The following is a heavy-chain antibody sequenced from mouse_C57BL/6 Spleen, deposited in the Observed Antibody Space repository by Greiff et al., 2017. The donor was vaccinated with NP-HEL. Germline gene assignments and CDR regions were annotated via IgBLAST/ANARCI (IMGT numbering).Heavy chain of an antibody. V-gene: IGHV10-1*01. CDR1: GFSFNTYA. CDR2: IRSKSNNYAT. CDR3: VRQGSSWYFDV. D-gene: IGHD1-1*01. J-gene: IGHJ1*03. Sequence: EVQLVESGGGLVQPKGSLKLSCAASGFSFNTYAMNWVRQAPGKGLEWVASIRSKSNNYATYYADSVKDRFTISRADSESMLYLQMNNLKTEDTATYYCVRQGSSWYFDVWGTGTTVTVSS.